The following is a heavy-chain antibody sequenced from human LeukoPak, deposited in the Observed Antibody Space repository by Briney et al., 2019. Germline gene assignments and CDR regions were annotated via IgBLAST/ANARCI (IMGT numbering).Heavy chain of an antibody. Sequence: SETLSLTCTVSGDSISSGSNYWSWIRQPAGKGLEWIGRIYTSGSTNYNPSLKSRVTISVDTSKNQFSLKLSSVPAADTAVYYCAREVRVRNYYDSSGYYSPFDYWGQGTLVTVSS. D-gene: IGHD3-22*01. CDR3: AREVRVRNYYDSSGYYSPFDY. CDR2: IYTSGST. CDR1: GDSISSGSNY. J-gene: IGHJ4*02. V-gene: IGHV4-61*02.